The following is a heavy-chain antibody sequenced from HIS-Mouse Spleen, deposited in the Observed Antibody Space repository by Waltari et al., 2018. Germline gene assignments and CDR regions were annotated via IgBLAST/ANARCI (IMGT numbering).Heavy chain of an antibody. V-gene: IGHV3-23*01. D-gene: IGHD6-19*01. CDR2: ISGSGGST. Sequence: EVQLLESGGGLVQPGGSLRLSCAASGFTFSSYAIRWVRQAPGKGLGWVSAISGSGGSTYYADSVKGRFTISRDNSKNTLYLQMNSLRAEDTAVYYCAKDLSEQWLFYFDYWGQGTLVTVSS. CDR3: AKDLSEQWLFYFDY. J-gene: IGHJ4*02. CDR1: GFTFSSYA.